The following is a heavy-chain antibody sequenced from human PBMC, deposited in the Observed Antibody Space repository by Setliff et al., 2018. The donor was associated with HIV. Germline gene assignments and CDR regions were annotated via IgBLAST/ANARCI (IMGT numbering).Heavy chain of an antibody. D-gene: IGHD2-21*01. J-gene: IGHJ2*01. V-gene: IGHV4-38-2*02. Sequence: SETLSLTCTVSSYSISTDYFWGWIRQPPGKGLEWIGTIYHSGSTYYNPSLKSRVTISVDTSKNQFSLRLSSVTAADLAVYYCARRRETIVVVIGIPNWYFDLWGRGTLVTVSS. CDR3: ARRRETIVVVIGIPNWYFDL. CDR2: IYHSGST. CDR1: SYSISTDYF.